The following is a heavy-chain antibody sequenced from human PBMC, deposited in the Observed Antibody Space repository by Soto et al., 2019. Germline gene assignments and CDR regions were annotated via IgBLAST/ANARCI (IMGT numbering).Heavy chain of an antibody. D-gene: IGHD3-9*01. CDR2: ISWNSGSI. V-gene: IGHV3-9*01. CDR3: AKGSLRYFDWLLSNPPDY. CDR1: GFTFDDYA. Sequence: GGSLRLSCAASGFTFDDYAMHWVRQAPGKGLEWVSGISWNSGSIGYADSVKGRFTISRDNAKNSLYLQMNSLRAEDTALYYCAKGSLRYFDWLLSNPPDYWGQGTLVTVSS. J-gene: IGHJ4*02.